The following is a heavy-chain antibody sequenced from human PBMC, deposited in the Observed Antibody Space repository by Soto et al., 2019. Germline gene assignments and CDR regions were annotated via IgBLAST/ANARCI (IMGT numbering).Heavy chain of an antibody. D-gene: IGHD3-3*01. J-gene: IGHJ5*02. CDR3: ARRGYDFWSGYGPNWFDP. CDR1: GYTFTSYD. Sequence: ASVKVSCKASGYTFTSYDINWVRQATGQGLEWMGWMNPNSGNTGYAQKFQGRVTMTRNTSISTAYMELSSLRSEDTAVYYRARRGYDFWSGYGPNWFDPWGQGTLVTVSS. CDR2: MNPNSGNT. V-gene: IGHV1-8*01.